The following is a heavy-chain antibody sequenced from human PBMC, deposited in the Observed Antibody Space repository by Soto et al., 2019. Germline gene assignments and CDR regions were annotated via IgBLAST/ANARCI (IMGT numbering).Heavy chain of an antibody. CDR1: GFTFSTYA. J-gene: IGHJ6*02. CDR3: AKDGGGYNYGYVMLDKYYYGMDV. Sequence: QVHLVESGGGVVQPGRSLRLSCAASGFTFSTYAIHWVRQAPGKGLEWVAVISYDGANKYYADSVRGRFTISRDNSKNTLVLQMSSLGAEDTAVYYCAKDGGGYNYGYVMLDKYYYGMDVWGQGTTVTVSS. V-gene: IGHV3-30-3*01. D-gene: IGHD5-18*01. CDR2: ISYDGANK.